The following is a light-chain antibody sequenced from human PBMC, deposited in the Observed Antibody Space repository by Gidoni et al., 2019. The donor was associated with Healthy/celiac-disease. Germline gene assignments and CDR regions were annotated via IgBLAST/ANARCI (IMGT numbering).Light chain of an antibody. Sequence: EIVMTPSPATLSVSPGERATLSCRASQSVSSNLAWYQQKPGQAPRLLIHGASTRATGIPARFSGSGSGTEFTLTISSLQSEDFAVYYCQQYNNWPLTFGGGTKVEI. CDR3: QQYNNWPLT. CDR1: QSVSSN. V-gene: IGKV3-15*01. CDR2: GAS. J-gene: IGKJ4*01.